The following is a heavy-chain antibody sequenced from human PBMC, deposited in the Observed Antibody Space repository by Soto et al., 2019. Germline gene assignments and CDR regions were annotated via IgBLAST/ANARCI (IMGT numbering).Heavy chain of an antibody. CDR3: AILPSARASPF. CDR1: GFTLRNNS. V-gene: IGHV3-23*01. Sequence: GGSLRLACEASGFTLRNNSMSWVRQAPGKGLEWVSAISRNAESTYYADSVKGRFTISRDNSKTTLYMQMNNLRADDTAVYFFAILPSARASPFWGQATLVTLSS. J-gene: IGHJ1*01. D-gene: IGHD1-26*01. CDR2: ISRNAEST.